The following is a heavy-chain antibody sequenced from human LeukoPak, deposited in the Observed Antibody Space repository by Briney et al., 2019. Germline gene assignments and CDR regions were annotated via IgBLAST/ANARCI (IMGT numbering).Heavy chain of an antibody. CDR2: INSDNTT. CDR3: ARDRDLGVTASS. J-gene: IGHJ5*02. Sequence: PGGSLRLSCAVSGFTVSNNYMTWVRRAPGKGLEWVPLINSDNTTYYIDSVKGRFTISRDNSKNTLYLQMNSLRAEDTAVYYCARDRDLGVTASSWGQGTLVTVSS. D-gene: IGHD2-21*02. V-gene: IGHV3-53*01. CDR1: GFTVSNNY.